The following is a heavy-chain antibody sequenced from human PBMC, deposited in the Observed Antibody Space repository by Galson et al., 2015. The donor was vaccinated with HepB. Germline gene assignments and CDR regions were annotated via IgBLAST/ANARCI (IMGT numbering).Heavy chain of an antibody. J-gene: IGHJ4*01. Sequence: SVKVSCKAYGYTFTSYYVHWVRQAPGQGLEWMGRVDPSGGSTSYAQKFQGRVTMTRDTSTSTVYMELSSLRFEDTAVYYCTRAKPPTTDGNDYWGQGTLVTVSS. CDR2: VDPSGGST. V-gene: IGHV1-46*03. CDR3: TRAKPPTTDGNDY. CDR1: GYTFTSYY. D-gene: IGHD6-13*01.